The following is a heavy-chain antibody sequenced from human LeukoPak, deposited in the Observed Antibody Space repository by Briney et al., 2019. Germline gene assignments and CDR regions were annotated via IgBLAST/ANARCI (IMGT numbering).Heavy chain of an antibody. Sequence: SEALCLTCAVYGGSFSGYYWSWIRQPPGKGLEWIGEINHSGSTNYNPSLKSRVTISVDTSKNQFSLKPSSVTAADTAVYYCARGRRDIVVVVAAPDWFDPRGQGTLVTVSS. CDR3: ARGRRDIVVVVAAPDWFDP. CDR2: INHSGST. CDR1: GGSFSGYY. J-gene: IGHJ5*02. D-gene: IGHD2-15*01. V-gene: IGHV4-34*01.